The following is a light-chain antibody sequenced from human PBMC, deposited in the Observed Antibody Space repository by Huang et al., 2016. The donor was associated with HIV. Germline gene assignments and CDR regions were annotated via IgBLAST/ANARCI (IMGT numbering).Light chain of an antibody. V-gene: IGKV2-28*01. CDR2: VAS. J-gene: IGKJ4*01. Sequence: DIVMTQSPLSLPVPPGEPASISCRSSQSLLHRNGNNYLDWSLQKPGQSPQLLIYVASSRASGVPDRFNGSGSGTDFTPKISRVEAEDVGVYYCMQALQTPLTFGGGTKVEIK. CDR1: QSLLHRNGNNY. CDR3: MQALQTPLT.